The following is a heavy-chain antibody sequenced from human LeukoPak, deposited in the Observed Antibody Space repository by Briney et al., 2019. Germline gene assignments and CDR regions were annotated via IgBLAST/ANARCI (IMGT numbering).Heavy chain of an antibody. V-gene: IGHV3-73*01. J-gene: IGHJ3*02. CDR3: ARDRRVRGVMWNSKSDGFDI. D-gene: IGHD3-10*01. Sequence: GGSLRLSCAASGFTFSGSAMHWVRQASGKGLEWVGRIRSKANSYATAYAASVKGRFTISRDDSKNTAYLQMNSLRAEDTAVYYCARDRRVRGVMWNSKSDGFDIWGHGTMVTVSS. CDR1: GFTFSGSA. CDR2: IRSKANSYAT.